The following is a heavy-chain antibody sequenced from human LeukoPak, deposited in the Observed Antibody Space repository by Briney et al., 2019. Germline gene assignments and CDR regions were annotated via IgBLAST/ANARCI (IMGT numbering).Heavy chain of an antibody. J-gene: IGHJ4*02. CDR2: IKQDGSEK. Sequence: GGSLRLSCAVSGFNFSIYWMSWVRQAPGKGLEWVANIKQDGSEKYYVDSVKGRFTISRNNAKNSLYLQMNSLRAEDTAVYHCARGGGGSDYWGQGTLVTVSS. CDR3: ARGGGGSDY. V-gene: IGHV3-7*03. CDR1: GFNFSIYW.